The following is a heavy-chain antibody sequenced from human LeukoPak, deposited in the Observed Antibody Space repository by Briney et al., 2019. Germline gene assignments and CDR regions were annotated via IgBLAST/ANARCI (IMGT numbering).Heavy chain of an antibody. CDR3: ATQSITLVVVISPFDY. J-gene: IGHJ4*02. D-gene: IGHD3-22*01. Sequence: GGSLRLSCAASGLTFSNFPMHWVRQPPGKGLEWVALIQDDGATTNYADSVRGRFTISRDNSKSMVYLQMNSLKPDDTAVYYCATQSITLVVVISPFDYWGQGTLVTVSS. CDR1: GLTFSNFP. CDR2: IQDDGATT. V-gene: IGHV3-30*02.